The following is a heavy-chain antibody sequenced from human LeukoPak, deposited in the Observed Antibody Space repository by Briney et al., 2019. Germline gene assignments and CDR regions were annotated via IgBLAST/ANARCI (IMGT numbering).Heavy chain of an antibody. D-gene: IGHD4-17*01. V-gene: IGHV3-64D*09. Sequence: GGSLTLSCSASGFTFSRYAMRWVRQAPGKGLEYVSGISSNGGSTYYAGSVKGRFTISRYNSKNTLYLQMSSLRPEDTAVFYCVKDMGNDYGDFDVFDIAGQGTMVTVSS. CDR1: GFTFSRYA. CDR2: ISSNGGST. J-gene: IGHJ3*02. CDR3: VKDMGNDYGDFDVFDI.